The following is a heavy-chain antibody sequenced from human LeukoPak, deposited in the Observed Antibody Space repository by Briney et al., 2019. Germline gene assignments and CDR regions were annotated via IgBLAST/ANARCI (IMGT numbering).Heavy chain of an antibody. CDR1: GFTFSSYS. V-gene: IGHV3-21*01. CDR3: ARESESYDSSGSTFTY. CDR2: ISSSSSYI. D-gene: IGHD3-22*01. Sequence: GGSLRLSCAASGFTFSSYSMNWVRQAPGKGLEWVSSISSSSSYIYSADSVKGRFTISRDNSKNTLFLQMNSLRAEDTAVYYCARESESYDSSGSTFTYWGQGTLVTVSS. J-gene: IGHJ4*02.